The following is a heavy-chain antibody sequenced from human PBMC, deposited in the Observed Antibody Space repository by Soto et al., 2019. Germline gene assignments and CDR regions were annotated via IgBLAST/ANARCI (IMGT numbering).Heavy chain of an antibody. V-gene: IGHV1-69*12. D-gene: IGHD2-2*01. J-gene: IGHJ6*02. CDR1: GGTFTNYA. CDR2: VIPVFGTP. CDR3: AKDSGYQLPDNYFYYGLDV. Sequence: QVQLVQSGAEVKKPGSSLKVSCKASGGTFTNYAFSWVRQAPGQGLEWRVGVIPVFGTPAYAQKFQGRVTITADESTRTASMELSSLRSDDTAVYYCAKDSGYQLPDNYFYYGLDVWGQGTTVTVSS.